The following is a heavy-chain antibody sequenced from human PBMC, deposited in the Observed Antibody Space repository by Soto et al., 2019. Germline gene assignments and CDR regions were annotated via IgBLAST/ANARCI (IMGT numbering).Heavy chain of an antibody. Sequence: QVLLRESGPGLVKPSETLSLSCTVSGSSVSGGIYYWTWIRQPPGKGLECLGYFYHRGTTNYNAALRSRVTRSVDTSKIQVSLRLTSVTAADTALYYCSRYRDCCDYGYFDSWGQGTLGTVSA. D-gene: IGHD4-17*01. CDR1: GSSVSGGIYY. CDR3: SRYRDCCDYGYFDS. J-gene: IGHJ4*02. CDR2: FYHRGTT. V-gene: IGHV4-61*01.